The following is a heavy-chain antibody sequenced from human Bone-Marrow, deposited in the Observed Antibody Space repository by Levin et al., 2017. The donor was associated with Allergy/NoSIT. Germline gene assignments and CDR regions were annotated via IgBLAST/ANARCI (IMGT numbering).Heavy chain of an antibody. CDR3: AKDKGMFPSFMDV. V-gene: IGHV3-9*01. J-gene: IGHJ6*02. Sequence: GGSLRLSCAASGFTFDDYAMHWVRQGPGKGLEWVAGINWNSGGRDYADSVPFRFPISRDSAKNSLYLQMNSLRAEDTALYYCAKDKGMFPSFMDVWGQGTTVTVSS. D-gene: IGHD3-10*02. CDR1: GFTFDDYA. CDR2: INWNSGGR.